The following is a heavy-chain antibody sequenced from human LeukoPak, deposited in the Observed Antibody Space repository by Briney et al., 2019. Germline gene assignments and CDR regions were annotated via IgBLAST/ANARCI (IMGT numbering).Heavy chain of an antibody. V-gene: IGHV3-23*01. Sequence: PGGSLRLSCTASGFTFSSYGMSWVRQAPGKGLDWVSAISGSGGSTYYADSVKGRFTISRDNSKNTLYLQMNSLRAEDTAVYYCAKDGDWAGYCSSTSCPTPYYMDVWGKGTTVTISS. CDR2: ISGSGGST. CDR3: AKDGDWAGYCSSTSCPTPYYMDV. D-gene: IGHD2-2*01. J-gene: IGHJ6*03. CDR1: GFTFSSYG.